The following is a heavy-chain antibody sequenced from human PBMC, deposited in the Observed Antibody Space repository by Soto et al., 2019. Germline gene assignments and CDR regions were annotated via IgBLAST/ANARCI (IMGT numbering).Heavy chain of an antibody. Sequence: GGSLRLSCAASGFTFSNAWMSWARQAPGKGLEWVGRIKSKTDGGTTDYAAPVKGRFTISRDDSKNTLYLQMNSLKTEDTAVYYCTTDYAPDTMIVVGDAFDIWGQGTMVTVSS. CDR3: TTDYAPDTMIVVGDAFDI. D-gene: IGHD3-22*01. V-gene: IGHV3-15*01. CDR2: IKSKTDGGTT. J-gene: IGHJ3*02. CDR1: GFTFSNAW.